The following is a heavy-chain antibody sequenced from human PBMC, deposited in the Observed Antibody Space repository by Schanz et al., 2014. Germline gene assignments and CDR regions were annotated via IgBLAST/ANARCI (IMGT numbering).Heavy chain of an antibody. CDR3: ARQPGRITVSGVVSNWFDP. CDR2: LSGSGAGT. Sequence: VYLVESGGDLVKPGESLRLSCAASGFTFTTYAMTWVRQAPGKGLEWVSTLSGSGAGTFYADSVKGRFTISRDNSKNTLYLQMNSLRVEDTAVYYCARQPGRITVSGVVSNWFDPWGQGTLVTVSS. CDR1: GFTFTTYA. D-gene: IGHD3-3*01. V-gene: IGHV3-23*04. J-gene: IGHJ5*02.